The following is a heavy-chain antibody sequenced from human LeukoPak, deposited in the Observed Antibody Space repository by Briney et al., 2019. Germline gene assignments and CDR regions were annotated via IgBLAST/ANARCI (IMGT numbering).Heavy chain of an antibody. D-gene: IGHD3-22*01. J-gene: IGHJ3*02. V-gene: IGHV4-4*07. CDR3: ARVGEEGYYDSSGYYHDAFDI. Sequence: PSETLPLTCTVSGGSISSYYWSWIRQPAGKGLEWIGRIYTSGSTNYNPSLKSRVTMSVDTSKNQFSLKLSSVTAADTAVYYCARVGEEGYYDSSGYYHDAFDIWGQGTMVTVSS. CDR1: GGSISSYY. CDR2: IYTSGST.